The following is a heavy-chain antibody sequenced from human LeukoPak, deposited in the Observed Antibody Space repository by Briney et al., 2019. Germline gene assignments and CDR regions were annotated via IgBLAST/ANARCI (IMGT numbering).Heavy chain of an antibody. CDR1: GGSFSGYY. V-gene: IGHV4-34*01. D-gene: IGHD6-19*01. CDR2: INHSGST. Sequence: PSETLSLTCAVYGGSFSGYYWSWIRQPPGKGLEWIGEINHSGSTNYNPSLKSRVTISVDTSKNQFSLKLSSVTAADTAAYYCARTSGRWLVHHYWGQGTLVTVSS. CDR3: ARTSGRWLVHHY. J-gene: IGHJ4*02.